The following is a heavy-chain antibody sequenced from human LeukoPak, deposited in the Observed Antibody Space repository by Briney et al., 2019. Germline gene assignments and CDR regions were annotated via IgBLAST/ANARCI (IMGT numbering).Heavy chain of an antibody. CDR2: IAGSDTTT. V-gene: IGHV3-48*03. CDR1: GFAFIAYE. J-gene: IGHJ4*02. CDR3: TTLGYHLDS. Sequence: GGSLRLSCLASGFAFIAYEMNWVRQAPGKGLEGVSYIAGSDTTTYYADSVKGRFTIFRDNAKNSLYLQMNSLRAEDTALSYCTTLGYHLDSWGQGTLVTVSS. D-gene: IGHD3-22*01.